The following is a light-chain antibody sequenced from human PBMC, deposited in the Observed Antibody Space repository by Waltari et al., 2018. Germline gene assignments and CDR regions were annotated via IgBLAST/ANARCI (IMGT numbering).Light chain of an antibody. Sequence: DIQMTQSPSSLSAFVGDRVTITCRASQGISDYLAWYQQKPGKVPKLMISGASTLQSGVPSRFGGSGSGTDFTLTISSLQPEDVATYYCQRYNNVPRTFGPGTKVDVK. CDR2: GAS. J-gene: IGKJ3*01. CDR1: QGISDY. V-gene: IGKV1-27*01. CDR3: QRYNNVPRT.